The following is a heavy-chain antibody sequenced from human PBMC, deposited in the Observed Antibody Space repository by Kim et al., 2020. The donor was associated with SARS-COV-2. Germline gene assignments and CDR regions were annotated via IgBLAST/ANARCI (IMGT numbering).Heavy chain of an antibody. J-gene: IGHJ6*02. CDR1: GGTFSSYA. D-gene: IGHD5-12*01. CDR3: ARNIVATSGYYYYGMDV. Sequence: SVKVSCKASGGTFSSYAISWVRQAPGQGLEWMGGIIPIFGTANYAQKFQGRVTITADESTSTAYMELSSLRSEDTAVYYCARNIVATSGYYYYGMDVWGQGTTVTVSS. CDR2: IIPIFGTA. V-gene: IGHV1-69*13.